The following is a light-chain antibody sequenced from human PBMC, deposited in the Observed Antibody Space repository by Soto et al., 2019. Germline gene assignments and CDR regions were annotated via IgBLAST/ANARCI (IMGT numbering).Light chain of an antibody. CDR2: GAS. V-gene: IGKV3-15*01. Sequence: EMVPTQSPATLSVSPGESATLSCRASQSVSSNLAWYQQKPGQAPRLLIYGASTRATGIPARFSGSGSGTEFTLTISSLQSEDFAVYYCQQYNNWPRTFGQGTKVDI. CDR3: QQYNNWPRT. J-gene: IGKJ1*01. CDR1: QSVSSN.